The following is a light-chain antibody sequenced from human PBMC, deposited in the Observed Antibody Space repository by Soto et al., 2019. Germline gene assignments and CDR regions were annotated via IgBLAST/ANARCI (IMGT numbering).Light chain of an antibody. V-gene: IGKV3-11*01. CDR1: QSVSSY. CDR2: DAS. Sequence: EIVLTQSPATLSLSPGERATLSCRASQSVSSYLAWYQQKPGQAPRLLIYDASNRATGIPARFSGSGSGTDFTRTISVLEPEDFAVYYCQQRSNWLTFGGGTKVEIK. CDR3: QQRSNWLT. J-gene: IGKJ4*01.